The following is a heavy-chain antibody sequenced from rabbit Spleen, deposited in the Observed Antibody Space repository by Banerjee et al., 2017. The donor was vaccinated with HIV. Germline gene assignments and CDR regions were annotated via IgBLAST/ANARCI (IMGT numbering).Heavy chain of an antibody. J-gene: IGHJ4*01. CDR2: IDPVFGSA. CDR3: ARGGGL. Sequence: QQLVESGGGLVKPGASLTLTCKAPGASFTSGYDMCWVRQAPGKGLEWIGYIDPVFGSAYYASWVNGRFSISRENTQNTVSLQLNSLTAADTATYFCARGGGLWGPGTLVTVS. V-gene: IGHV1S7*01. CDR1: GASFTSGYD.